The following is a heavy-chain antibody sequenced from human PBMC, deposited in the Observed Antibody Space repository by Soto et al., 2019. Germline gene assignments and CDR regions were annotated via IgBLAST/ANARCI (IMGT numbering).Heavy chain of an antibody. CDR1: GFTFSSYS. D-gene: IGHD2-15*01. CDR2: ISSSGGTT. V-gene: IGHV3-21*04. J-gene: IGHJ6*02. CDR3: ARYCSGGTCNDGNMDV. Sequence: EVQLVESGGGLVKPGGSLRLSCAASGFTFSSYSMNWVRQAPGKGLEWVSSISSSGGTTYYAGSVKGRFTISRDNAKSSLYLQMNSLRAEDTAVYYCARYCSGGTCNDGNMDVWGQGTTVTVSS.